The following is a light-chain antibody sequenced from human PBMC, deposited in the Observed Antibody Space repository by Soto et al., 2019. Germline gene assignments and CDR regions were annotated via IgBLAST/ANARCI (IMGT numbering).Light chain of an antibody. CDR2: DVT. CDR3: CSYAGTYTQV. Sequence: QSALTQPRSVSGSPGQSVTISCTGTSSDGGGYNYVSWYQKHPGKAPKLLIYDVTKRPSGVPDRFSGSKSGNTASLTISGLQADDEADYYCCSYAGTYTQVFGGGTKLTVL. CDR1: SSDGGGYNY. V-gene: IGLV2-11*01. J-gene: IGLJ3*02.